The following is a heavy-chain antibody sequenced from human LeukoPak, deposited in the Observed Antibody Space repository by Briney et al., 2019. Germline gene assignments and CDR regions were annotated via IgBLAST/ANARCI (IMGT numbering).Heavy chain of an antibody. V-gene: IGHV3-7*01. D-gene: IGHD2-8*02. Sequence: TGGSLRLSCAASGFTFSRYWMSWVRQAPGKGLEWVAHIKQDGSENYYVDSVKGPFIITRDNANNSLYLQMNSLRGEDTAIYYCARYALITGSRLLEPWCQGTVATVSS. J-gene: IGHJ5*02. CDR3: ARYALITGSRLLEP. CDR2: IKQDGSEN. CDR1: GFTFSRYW.